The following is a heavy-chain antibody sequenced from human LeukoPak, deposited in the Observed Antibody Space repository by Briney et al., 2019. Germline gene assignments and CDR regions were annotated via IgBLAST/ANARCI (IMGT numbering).Heavy chain of an antibody. J-gene: IGHJ4*02. CDR3: ARHESLGPYSSGLPSY. CDR2: IYYTGST. V-gene: IGHV4-39*01. D-gene: IGHD6-19*01. Sequence: PSETLSLTCTVSGGSISTGGYYWSWIRQNPGKGLEWIGYIYYTGSTYYNPSLKSRVTISVDTPKNQFSLKLSSVTAADTAVYYCARHESLGPYSSGLPSYWGQGTLVTVSS. CDR1: GGSISTGGYY.